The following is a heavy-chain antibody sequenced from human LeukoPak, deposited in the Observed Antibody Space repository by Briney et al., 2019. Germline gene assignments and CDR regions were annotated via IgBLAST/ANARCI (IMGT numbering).Heavy chain of an antibody. D-gene: IGHD2-8*01. Sequence: PGGSLRLSCAASGFTFSNAWMNWVRQAPGKGLEWVSAISGSGGSTYYADSVKGRFTISRDNSKNTLYLQMNSLRAEDTAVYYCAKEMVEHGLPYYYYGMDVWGQGTTVTVSS. CDR2: ISGSGGST. J-gene: IGHJ6*02. CDR3: AKEMVEHGLPYYYYGMDV. V-gene: IGHV3-23*01. CDR1: GFTFSNAW.